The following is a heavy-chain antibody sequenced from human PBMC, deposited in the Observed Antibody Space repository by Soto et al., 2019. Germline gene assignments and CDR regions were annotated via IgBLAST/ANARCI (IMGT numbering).Heavy chain of an antibody. D-gene: IGHD3-22*01. CDR3: AKVHYYDSSGYSDY. J-gene: IGHJ4*02. CDR2: ISASGGGT. Sequence: GGSLRLSCAASGFTFSSYAMSWVRQAPGKGLEWVSAISASGGGTYYADSVKGRFTISRDNSKNTLYLQMNSLRAEDTAVYYCAKVHYYDSSGYSDYWGQGTLVTVSS. V-gene: IGHV3-23*01. CDR1: GFTFSSYA.